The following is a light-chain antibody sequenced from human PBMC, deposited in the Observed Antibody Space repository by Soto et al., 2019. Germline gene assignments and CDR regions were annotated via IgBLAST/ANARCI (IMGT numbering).Light chain of an antibody. CDR2: VAS. CDR3: QQYGSLSWT. CDR1: QSVGSDY. J-gene: IGKJ1*01. V-gene: IGKV3-20*01. Sequence: EIVLTQSPGTLSLSPGERATLSCRASQSVGSDYLAWYQQKPGQAPRILIFVASGRATGIPDRFSGSGSGTDFTLTISRLEPEDFAVYYCQQYGSLSWTFGQGTKVDIK.